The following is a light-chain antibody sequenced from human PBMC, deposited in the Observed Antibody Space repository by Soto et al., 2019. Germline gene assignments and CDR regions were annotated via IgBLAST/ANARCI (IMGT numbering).Light chain of an antibody. V-gene: IGKV3D-15*02. CDR2: AAS. J-gene: IGKJ3*01. Sequence: IVMPKYPAPLSVSPGERSTLSCRASQNIYSNVAWYQQKPGQAPRLLIYAASTRAAAVPDRFTGSGSGTDFALTISRLEPEDFGVYYCQQYGDSPLTSGPGTKVDI. CDR1: QNIYSN. CDR3: QQYGDSPLT.